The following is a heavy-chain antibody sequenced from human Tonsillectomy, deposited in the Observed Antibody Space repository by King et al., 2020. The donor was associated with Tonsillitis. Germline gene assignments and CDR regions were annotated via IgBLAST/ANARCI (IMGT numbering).Heavy chain of an antibody. D-gene: IGHD3-3*01. CDR1: GFTFSSYG. CDR3: AKEGHYENNWFDP. Sequence: VQLVESGGGVVQPGGSLRLSCAASGFTFSSYGMHWVRQAPGKGLEWVAFIRYDGSNKYYADSVKGRFTISRDNSKNTLYLQMNSLRAEDTAVYYCAKEGHYENNWFDPWGQGTLVTVSS. J-gene: IGHJ5*02. CDR2: IRYDGSNK. V-gene: IGHV3-30*02.